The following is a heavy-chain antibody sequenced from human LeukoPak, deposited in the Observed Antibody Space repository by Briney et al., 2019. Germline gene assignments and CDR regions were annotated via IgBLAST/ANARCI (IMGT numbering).Heavy chain of an antibody. CDR3: ARSGFQDLVYTTGDYYSYLDV. J-gene: IGHJ6*03. D-gene: IGHD2-8*01. CDR2: IIPIFGAA. V-gene: IGHV1-69*06. Sequence: ASVKVSCKASGYTFTGYYMHWVRQAPGQGLEWMGGIIPIFGAANYSQKFQGRVTITADKSTSTAYMELNSLRSEDTAVYYCARSGFQDLVYTTGDYYSYLDVWGKGTTVTVSS. CDR1: GYTFTGYY.